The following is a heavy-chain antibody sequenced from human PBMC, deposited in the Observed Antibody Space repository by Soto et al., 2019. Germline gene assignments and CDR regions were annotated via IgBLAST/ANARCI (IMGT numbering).Heavy chain of an antibody. V-gene: IGHV1-69*13. Sequence: RASVKVSCKASGGTFSSYAISWVRQAPGQGLEWMGGIIPIFGTANYPQKFQGRVTITADESTSTAYMELSSLRSEDTAVYYCARAYYDINFLNSYYYYGMDVWGQGTTVTVSS. CDR1: GGTFSSYA. CDR2: IIPIFGTA. CDR3: ARAYYDINFLNSYYYYGMDV. J-gene: IGHJ6*02. D-gene: IGHD3-9*01.